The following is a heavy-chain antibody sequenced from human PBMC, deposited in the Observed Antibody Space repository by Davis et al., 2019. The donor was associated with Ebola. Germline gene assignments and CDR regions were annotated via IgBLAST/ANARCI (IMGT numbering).Heavy chain of an antibody. V-gene: IGHV4-34*01. D-gene: IGHD5-12*01. CDR1: GGSFSAYY. J-gene: IGHJ6*02. CDR3: SGSGYVQRKYYYYYGMDV. CDR2: INHSGST. Sequence: MPSETLSLTCAVYGGSFSAYYWSWIRQPPGKGLEWIGEINHSGSTNYNPSLKSRVTISVDTSKNQFSLKLTSVTAADTAVYYCSGSGYVQRKYYYYYGMDVWGQGTTVTVSS.